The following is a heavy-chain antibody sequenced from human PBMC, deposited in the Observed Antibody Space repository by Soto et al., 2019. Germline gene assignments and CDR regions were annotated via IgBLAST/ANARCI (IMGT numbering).Heavy chain of an antibody. Sequence: VQLVESGGALVQPGESLRLSCEASGFSFSNYWMTWVRQAPGKGLEWVANIRRDGGATSYLDSVRGRFTISRDNAENSLYLQMNSLRAEDTAIYYCARDVSPGSSSLYLDAFDIWGQGTMVTVSS. D-gene: IGHD6-13*01. CDR2: IRRDGGAT. J-gene: IGHJ3*02. CDR1: GFSFSNYW. CDR3: ARDVSPGSSSLYLDAFDI. V-gene: IGHV3-7*03.